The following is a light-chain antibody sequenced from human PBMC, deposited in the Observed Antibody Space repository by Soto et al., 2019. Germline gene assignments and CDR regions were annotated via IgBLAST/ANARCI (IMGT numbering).Light chain of an antibody. Sequence: EIVMTHSPATLSVSPGERATLSCRASQSVNSKLAWYQQKPGQAPRLLIYAASTRATGIPARFSGSGSGTEFTLTISSLQSEDFAVYYCQQYKNWPWTFGQGTKVEIK. CDR2: AAS. CDR1: QSVNSK. V-gene: IGKV3-15*01. J-gene: IGKJ1*01. CDR3: QQYKNWPWT.